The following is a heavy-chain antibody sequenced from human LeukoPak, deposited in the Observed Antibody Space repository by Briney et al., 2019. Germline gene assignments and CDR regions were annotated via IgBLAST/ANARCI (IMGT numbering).Heavy chain of an antibody. V-gene: IGHV4-34*01. CDR3: ARGYCSGGSCYSADQYYFDY. J-gene: IGHJ4*02. Sequence: SETLSLTCAVYGGSFSGYYWSWIRQPPGKGLEWIGYIYHSGSTYYNPSLKSRVTISVDRSKNQFSLKLSSVTAADTAVYYCARGYCSGGSCYSADQYYFDYWGQGTLVTVSS. CDR2: IYHSGST. D-gene: IGHD2-15*01. CDR1: GGSFSGYY.